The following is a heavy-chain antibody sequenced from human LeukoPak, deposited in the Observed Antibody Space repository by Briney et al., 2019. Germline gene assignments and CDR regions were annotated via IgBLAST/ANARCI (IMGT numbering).Heavy chain of an antibody. J-gene: IGHJ4*02. CDR3: AKGTYSSSPRDY. V-gene: IGHV3-23*01. CDR2: ISGSGGST. CDR1: GFTFSNYA. D-gene: IGHD6-6*01. Sequence: PGGSLRLSCAASGFTFSNYAMSWVRQAPGEGLEWVSAISGSGGSTYYAGSVKGRFTISRDNSKNTLYLQMNSLRAEDTAVYYCAKGTYSSSPRDYRGQGTLVTVSS.